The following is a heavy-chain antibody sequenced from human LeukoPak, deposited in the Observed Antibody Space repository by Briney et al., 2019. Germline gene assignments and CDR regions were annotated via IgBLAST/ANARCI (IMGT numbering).Heavy chain of an antibody. D-gene: IGHD1-26*01. CDR1: GFTFSSYS. CDR2: ISSSSSYI. Sequence: GGSLRLSCAASGFTFSSYSMNWVRQAPGKGLEWVSSISSSSSYIYYADSVKGRFTISRDNAKNSLYLQMNSLRAEDTAVYYCARDKLLNDTPPPDAFDIWGQGTMVTVSS. V-gene: IGHV3-21*01. J-gene: IGHJ3*02. CDR3: ARDKLLNDTPPPDAFDI.